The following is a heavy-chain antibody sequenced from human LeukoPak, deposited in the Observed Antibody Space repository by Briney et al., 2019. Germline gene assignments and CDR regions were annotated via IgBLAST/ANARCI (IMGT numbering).Heavy chain of an antibody. CDR3: TRGGLYDYGDYR. CDR1: GFTFGDYA. Sequence: GGSLRLSCTASGFTFGDYAMSWSRQAPGKGLEWVGFIRSKAYGGTTEYAASVKGRFTISRDDSKSIAYLQMNSLKTEDTAVYYCTRGGLYDYGDYRWGQGTLVTVSS. CDR2: IRSKAYGGTT. D-gene: IGHD4-17*01. V-gene: IGHV3-49*03. J-gene: IGHJ4*02.